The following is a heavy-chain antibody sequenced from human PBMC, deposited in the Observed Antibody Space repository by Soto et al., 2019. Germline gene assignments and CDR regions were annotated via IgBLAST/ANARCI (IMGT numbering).Heavy chain of an antibody. CDR1: GGSFSGYY. CDR3: ARDKITGLFDY. Sequence: QVQLQQWGAGLLKPSETLSLTCAVYGGSFSGYYWTWIRQPPGTGLEWIGEINHSGSTNYNPSLMSRVTISVDPSQNQFSLKLTSVTAADTALYSCARDKITGLFDYWGQGTLVTVSS. V-gene: IGHV4-34*01. J-gene: IGHJ4*02. CDR2: INHSGST. D-gene: IGHD2-8*02.